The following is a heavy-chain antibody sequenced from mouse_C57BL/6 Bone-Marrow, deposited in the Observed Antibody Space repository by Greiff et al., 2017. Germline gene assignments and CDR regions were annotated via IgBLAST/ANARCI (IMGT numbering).Heavy chain of an antibody. CDR1: GFSLSTSNMG. Sequence: QVTLKVSGPGILQPSHTLSLTCSFSGFSLSTSNMGIGWIRQPSGKGLEWLAHTWWNDDKYYNPFLESRPTISKDTSNNQVFLKITSVDTADSATDDCAQVGGYCFDYGGQGTPLTVSA. CDR2: TWWNDDK. CDR3: AQVGGYCFDY. V-gene: IGHV8-5*01. J-gene: IGHJ2*01. D-gene: IGHD1-1*02.